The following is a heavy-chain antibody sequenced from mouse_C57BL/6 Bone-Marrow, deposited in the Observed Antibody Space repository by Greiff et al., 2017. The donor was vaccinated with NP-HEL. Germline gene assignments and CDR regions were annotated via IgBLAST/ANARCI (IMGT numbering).Heavy chain of an antibody. CDR2: INSDGGST. J-gene: IGHJ4*01. Sequence: EVKLMESGGGLVQPGESLKLSCESNEYEFPSHDMSWVRKTPEKRLELVAAINSDGGSTYYPDTMERRFIISRDNTKKTLYLQMSSLRSEDTALYYCARQGYDGYSFMDYWGQGTSVTVSS. V-gene: IGHV5-2*01. D-gene: IGHD2-3*01. CDR1: EYEFPSHD. CDR3: ARQGYDGYSFMDY.